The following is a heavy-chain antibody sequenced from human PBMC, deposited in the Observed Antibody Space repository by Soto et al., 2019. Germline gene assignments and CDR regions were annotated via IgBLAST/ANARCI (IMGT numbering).Heavy chain of an antibody. CDR2: IIPILGIA. Sequence: QVQLVQSGAEVKKPGSSVKVSCKASGGTFSSYTISWVRQAPGQGLEWMGRIIPILGIANYAQKFQGRVTITADKSTRTAYMGLSSLRSEDTAVYYCARVNLDTAMVHSDYYYGMDVWGQGTTVTVSS. CDR3: ARVNLDTAMVHSDYYYGMDV. J-gene: IGHJ6*02. D-gene: IGHD5-18*01. CDR1: GGTFSSYT. V-gene: IGHV1-69*02.